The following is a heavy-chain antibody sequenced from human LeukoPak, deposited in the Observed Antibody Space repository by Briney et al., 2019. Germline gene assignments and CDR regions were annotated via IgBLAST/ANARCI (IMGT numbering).Heavy chain of an antibody. CDR1: GVSFSRTSYY. CDR2: ISYSRST. Sequence: SETLSLTCSVSGVSFSRTSYYWSWIRQPPGKGLEWIGYISYSRSTNYNPSLKSRVTISVDTSKNQFSLKLTSVTAADTAMYYCASLYCSRSSCFFDDWGQGTLVTVSS. D-gene: IGHD2-2*01. J-gene: IGHJ4*02. CDR3: ASLYCSRSSCFFDD. V-gene: IGHV4-61*01.